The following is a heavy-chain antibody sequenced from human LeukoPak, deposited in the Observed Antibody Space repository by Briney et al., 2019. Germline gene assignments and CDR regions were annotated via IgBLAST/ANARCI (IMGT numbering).Heavy chain of an antibody. CDR1: GGSISSSSYY. CDR2: ISSSGSTI. CDR3: VRDGGWYRYY. J-gene: IGHJ4*02. D-gene: IGHD6-19*01. V-gene: IGHV3-11*04. Sequence: LSLTCTVSGGSISSSSYYWGWIRQPPGKGLEWVSYISSSGSTIYYADSVKGRFTISRDNAKNSLYLQMNSLRVEDTAVYYCVRDGGWYRYYWGQGTLVTVSS.